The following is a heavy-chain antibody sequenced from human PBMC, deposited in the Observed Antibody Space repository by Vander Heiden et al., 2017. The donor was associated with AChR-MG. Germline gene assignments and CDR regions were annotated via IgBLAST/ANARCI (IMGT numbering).Heavy chain of an antibody. V-gene: IGHV3-21*01. J-gene: IGHJ4*02. Sequence: EVQLVESGGGLVKPGGSLRLSCAASGFTVSSYSMNWVRQAPGKGLEWVSSISSSSSYIYYADSVKGRFTISRDNAKNSLYLQMNSLRAEDTAVYYCARGDYNSGGFFDYWGQGTLVTVSS. CDR2: ISSSSSYI. CDR3: ARGDYNSGGFFDY. D-gene: IGHD1-26*01. CDR1: GFTVSSYS.